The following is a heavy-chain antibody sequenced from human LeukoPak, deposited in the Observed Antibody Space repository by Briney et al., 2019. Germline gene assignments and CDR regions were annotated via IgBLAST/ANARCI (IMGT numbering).Heavy chain of an antibody. CDR3: ARGGDPLGARRPFDY. V-gene: IGHV1-2*02. Sequence: GASVKVSCKASGYTFTGYYMHWVRQAPGQGLEWMGWINPNSGGTNYAQKFQGRVTMARDTSISTAYMELSRLRSDDTAVYYCARGGDPLGARRPFDYWGQGTLVTVSS. J-gene: IGHJ4*02. CDR2: INPNSGGT. CDR1: GYTFTGYY. D-gene: IGHD3-16*02.